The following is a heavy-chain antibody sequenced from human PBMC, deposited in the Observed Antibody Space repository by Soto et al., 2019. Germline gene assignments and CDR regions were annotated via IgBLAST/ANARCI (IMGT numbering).Heavy chain of an antibody. J-gene: IGHJ6*02. CDR3: ARSYDFWSCSTNGMYF. CDR1: GFTSSSYA. V-gene: IGHV3-48*03. CDR2: ISSSGSTI. D-gene: IGHD3-3*01. Sequence: PGGSMRLSCAAPGFTSSSYAMSWIRQAQGKGLEWVSYISSSGSTIYYADPVKDRFTISRDNAKNTLYRQMNSLRAEDTAVYYCARSYDFWSCSTNGMYFWGQGTTVTVSS.